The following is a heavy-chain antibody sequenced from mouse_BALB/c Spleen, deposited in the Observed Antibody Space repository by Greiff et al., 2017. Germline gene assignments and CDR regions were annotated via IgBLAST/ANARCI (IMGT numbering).Heavy chain of an antibody. Sequence: VKLMESGPGLVAPSQSLSITCTVSGFSLTSYGVHWVRQPPGKGLEWLGVIWAGGSTNYNSALMSRLSISKDNSKSQVFLKMNSLQTDDTAMYYCARRTTVVPFDYWGQGTTLTVSS. D-gene: IGHD1-1*01. V-gene: IGHV2-9*02. CDR2: IWAGGST. J-gene: IGHJ2*01. CDR3: ARRTTVVPFDY. CDR1: GFSLTSYG.